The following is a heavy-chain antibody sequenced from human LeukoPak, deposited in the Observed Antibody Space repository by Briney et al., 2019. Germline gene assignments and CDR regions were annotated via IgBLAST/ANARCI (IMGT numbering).Heavy chain of an antibody. V-gene: IGHV3-23*01. Sequence: GGSLRPSCAASGFTFSSYVMTWVRQAPDIGLEWVSTISAGGVTTYYADSVKGRFTISRDNSKNTLHLHMNSLRVGDAAVYYCVTRGTTATKYLEYWGQGTLVTVSS. CDR1: GFTFSSYV. D-gene: IGHD1-1*01. CDR3: VTRGTTATKYLEY. J-gene: IGHJ4*02. CDR2: ISAGGVTT.